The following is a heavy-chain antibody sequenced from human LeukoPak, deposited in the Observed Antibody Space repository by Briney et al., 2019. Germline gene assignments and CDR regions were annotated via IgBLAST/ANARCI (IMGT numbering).Heavy chain of an antibody. V-gene: IGHV3-30*02. Sequence: PGGSLRLSCAASGLILRYYGMHWFRQAPGKGLEWVGFIKFDGSDTKYADSVRGRFTISRDNSKNTLSLQMNTLRLEDTAVYYCANQKLSGSNLPGYWGQGIVVTASS. CDR2: IKFDGSDT. D-gene: IGHD3-10*01. CDR1: GLILRYYG. J-gene: IGHJ4*02. CDR3: ANQKLSGSNLPGY.